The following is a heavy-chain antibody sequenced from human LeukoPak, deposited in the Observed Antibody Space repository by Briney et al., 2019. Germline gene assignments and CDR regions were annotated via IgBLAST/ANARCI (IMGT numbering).Heavy chain of an antibody. CDR2: VSHSGNT. J-gene: IGHJ4*02. D-gene: IGHD6-19*01. V-gene: IGHV4-59*02. CDR1: GGSVSTYY. CDR3: ARAGSGWSFDY. Sequence: SETLSLTCTVSGGSVSTYYWSWIRQPPGKELEWIGYVSHSGNTNCNPSLKSRVTMSLDTSKNHFSLRLTSVNAADTAVYYCARAGSGWSFDYWGQGSLVTASS.